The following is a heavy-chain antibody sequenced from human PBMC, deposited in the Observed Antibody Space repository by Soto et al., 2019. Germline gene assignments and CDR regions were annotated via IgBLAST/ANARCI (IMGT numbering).Heavy chain of an antibody. D-gene: IGHD3-3*02. J-gene: IGHJ4*02. CDR2: IYYSGST. Sequence: SETLSLTCTVSGGSISSGGYYWSWIRQHPGKGLEWIGYIYYSGSTYYNPSLKSRVTISVDTSKNQFSLKLSSVTAADTAVYYCARGHFWDLKHNGGFDYWGQGTLVTVSS. CDR3: ARGHFWDLKHNGGFDY. CDR1: GGSISSGGYY. V-gene: IGHV4-31*03.